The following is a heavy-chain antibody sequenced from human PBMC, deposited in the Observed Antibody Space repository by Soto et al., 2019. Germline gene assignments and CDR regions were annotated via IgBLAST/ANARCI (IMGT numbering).Heavy chain of an antibody. D-gene: IGHD3-3*01. CDR2: ISSNGGST. CDR1: GFTFSSYA. J-gene: IGHJ3*02. Sequence: GGSLRLSCSASGFTFSSYAMHWVRQAPGKGLEYVSAISSNGGSTYYADSVKGRFTISRDNSKNTLYLQMSSLRAEDTAVYYCVKGTFGGVGAFDIWGQGTMVTVSS. CDR3: VKGTFGGVGAFDI. V-gene: IGHV3-64D*08.